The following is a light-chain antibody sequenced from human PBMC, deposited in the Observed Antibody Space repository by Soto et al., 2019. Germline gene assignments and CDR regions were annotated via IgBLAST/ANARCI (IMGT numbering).Light chain of an antibody. CDR3: QQLNTFPVT. V-gene: IGKV1-9*01. Sequence: DIQLTQSPSFLSASVGDRVTISCRASQGISSYLAWYQQTPGKAPKLLIYASSILQSGVPSRFSGSGSGTEFTLTISSLQPEDFATYHCQQLNTFPVTFGQGTRLAI. CDR2: ASS. J-gene: IGKJ5*01. CDR1: QGISSY.